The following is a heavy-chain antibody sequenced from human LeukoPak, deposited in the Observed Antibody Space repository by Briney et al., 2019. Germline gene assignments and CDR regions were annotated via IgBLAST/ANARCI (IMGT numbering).Heavy chain of an antibody. J-gene: IGHJ6*02. CDR2: ISGSGGST. CDR3: ARGISRYYGMDV. V-gene: IGHV3-23*01. Sequence: PAGGSLRLSCAASGFTFSSYAMSWVRQAPGKGLEWVSAISGSGGSTYYADSVKGRFTISRDNSKNTLYLQMNSLRAEDTAVCYCARGISRYYGMDVWGQGTTVTVSS. CDR1: GFTFSSYA.